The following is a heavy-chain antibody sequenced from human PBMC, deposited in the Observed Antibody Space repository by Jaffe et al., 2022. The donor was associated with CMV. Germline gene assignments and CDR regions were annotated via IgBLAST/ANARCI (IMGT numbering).Heavy chain of an antibody. CDR3: ASVWGATEDYFDY. CDR1: GFTFSSYW. CDR2: IKQDGSEK. J-gene: IGHJ4*02. V-gene: IGHV3-7*01. D-gene: IGHD1-26*01. Sequence: EVQLVESGGGLVQPGGSLRLSCAASGFTFSSYWMSWVRQAPGKGLEWVANIKQDGSEKYYVDSVKGRFTISRDNAKNSLYLQMNSLRAEDTAVYYCASVWGATEDYFDYWGQGTLVTVSS.